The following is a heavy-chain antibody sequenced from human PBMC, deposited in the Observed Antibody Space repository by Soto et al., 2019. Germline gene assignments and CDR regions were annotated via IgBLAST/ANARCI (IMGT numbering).Heavy chain of an antibody. J-gene: IGHJ6*02. Sequence: ASVKVSCKASGYTFTSYGISWVRQAPGQGLEWMGWISAYNGNTNYAQKLQGRVTMTTGTSTSTAYMELRSLRSDDTAVYYCARDYXVIVVVPAAPEMYGMDVWGQGTTVTVSS. CDR1: GYTFTSYG. CDR3: ARDYXVIVVVPAAPEMYGMDV. V-gene: IGHV1-18*01. CDR2: ISAYNGNT. D-gene: IGHD2-2*01.